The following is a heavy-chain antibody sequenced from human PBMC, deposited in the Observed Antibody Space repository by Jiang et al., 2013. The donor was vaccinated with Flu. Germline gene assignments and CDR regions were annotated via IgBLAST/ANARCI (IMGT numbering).Heavy chain of an antibody. D-gene: IGHD3-22*01. V-gene: IGHV4-59*01. CDR2: IYYSGST. J-gene: IGHJ4*01. CDR3: ARVPDYYDSSGYSFDY. CDR1: GGSISSYY. Sequence: GSGLVKPSETLSLTCTVSGGSISSYYWSWIRQPPGKGLEWIGYIYYSGSTNYNPSLKSRVTISVDTSKNQFSLKLSSVTAADTAVYYCARVPDYYDSSGYSFDYWARNPGHRLL.